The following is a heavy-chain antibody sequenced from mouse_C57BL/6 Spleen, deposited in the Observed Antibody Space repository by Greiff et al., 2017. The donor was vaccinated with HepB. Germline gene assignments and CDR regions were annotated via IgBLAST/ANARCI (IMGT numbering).Heavy chain of an antibody. V-gene: IGHV1-39*01. J-gene: IGHJ3*01. D-gene: IGHD2-12*01. Sequence: EVQLQQSGPELVKPGASVKISCKASGYSFTDYNMNWVKQSNGKSLEWIGVINPNYGTSSYNKKLKDKATLTGDQSSSTAYMQLNSLTSEDSAGDYCARGEGYYSAQVWFAYLRQVTLFTVSP. CDR2: INPNYGTS. CDR3: ARGEGYYSAQVWFAY. CDR1: GYSFTDYN.